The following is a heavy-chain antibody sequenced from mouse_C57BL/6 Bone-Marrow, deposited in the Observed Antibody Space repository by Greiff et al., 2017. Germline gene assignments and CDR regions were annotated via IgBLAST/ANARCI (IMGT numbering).Heavy chain of an antibody. D-gene: IGHD2-4*01. CDR1: GYTFTNYW. V-gene: IGHV1-64*01. Sequence: QVQLQQPGAELVKPGASVKLSCKASGYTFTNYWMHWVKQRPGQGLEWIGMMHPNGGSPDYNEKFKSEATLSVDKSSRTAYMELSSLTSEDSAVYYCARSYDYDDYTMDFGGRGTAATVSS. CDR3: ARSYDYDDYTMDF. CDR2: MHPNGGSP. J-gene: IGHJ4*01.